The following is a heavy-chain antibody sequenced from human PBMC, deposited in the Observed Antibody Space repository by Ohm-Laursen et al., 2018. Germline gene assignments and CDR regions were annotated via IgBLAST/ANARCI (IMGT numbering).Heavy chain of an antibody. CDR3: AKDMGHSHTHHDAFDI. CDR1: GFTFSSYS. D-gene: IGHD2-21*01. J-gene: IGHJ3*02. CDR2: ISSSSSYI. V-gene: IGHV3-21*04. Sequence: SLRLSCAASGFTFSSYSMNWVRQAPGKGLEWVSSISSSSSYIYYADSVKGRFTISRDNAKNSLYLQMNSLRAEDTALYYCAKDMGHSHTHHDAFDIWGQGTMVTVSS.